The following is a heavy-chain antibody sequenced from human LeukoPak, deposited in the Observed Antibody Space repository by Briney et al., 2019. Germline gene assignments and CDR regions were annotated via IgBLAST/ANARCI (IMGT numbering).Heavy chain of an antibody. J-gene: IGHJ6*02. CDR3: ARAGYSYGQPYYGMDV. Sequence: PGGSLRLSCAASGFTVSSNYMSWVRQAPGKGLEWIGEINHSGSTNYNPSLKSRVTISVDTSKNQFSLKLSSVTAADTAVYYCARAGYSYGQPYYGMDVWGQGTTVTVSS. CDR1: GFTVSSNY. V-gene: IGHV4-34*01. D-gene: IGHD5-18*01. CDR2: INHSGST.